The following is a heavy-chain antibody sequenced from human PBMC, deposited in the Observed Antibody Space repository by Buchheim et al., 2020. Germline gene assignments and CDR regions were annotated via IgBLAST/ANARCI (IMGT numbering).Heavy chain of an antibody. CDR1: GGSISSDY. CDR3: ARGSGNSWHLLH. V-gene: IGHV4-59*01. CDR2: IFYSGNT. J-gene: IGHJ1*01. D-gene: IGHD6-13*01. Sequence: QVQLQESGPGQVKPSETLSLTCTVSGGSISSDYWSWIRQSPGKGLEWIGCIFYSGNTHYNPSLKSRVTISSAKSKNQFSLNLNSVTAADTAVYYCARGSGNSWHLLHWGQGTL.